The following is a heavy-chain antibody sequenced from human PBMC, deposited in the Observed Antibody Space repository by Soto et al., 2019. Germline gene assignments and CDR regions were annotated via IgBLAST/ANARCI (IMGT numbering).Heavy chain of an antibody. CDR3: ARDELMGTCFTLVPGIAFDI. D-gene: IGHD3-10*01. CDR2: INHSGST. J-gene: IGHJ3*02. V-gene: IGHV4-34*01. CDR1: GGSFRGYY. Sequence: SETLSLTCAVYGGSFRGYYWSWIRQLPGKGMEWIGEINHSGSTNYNPSLKSRVTISVDTSKNQFSLKLSSVTAADTAVYYYARDELMGTCFTLVPGIAFDIWGQATMLTVSS.